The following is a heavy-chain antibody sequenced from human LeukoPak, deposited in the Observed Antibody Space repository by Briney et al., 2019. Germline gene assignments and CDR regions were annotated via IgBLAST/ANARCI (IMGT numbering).Heavy chain of an antibody. V-gene: IGHV3-7*01. CDR2: IKEDGSER. CDR3: AKNRWYSFDY. Sequence: GSLRLSCSASGFRFSSYWMSWVRQAPGKGLEWVANIKEDGSERYYVDSVKGRFTISRDNARNSLSLQMNSLRAEDTAVYYCAKNRWYSFDYWGQGILVTVSS. CDR1: GFRFSSYW. J-gene: IGHJ4*02. D-gene: IGHD4-23*01.